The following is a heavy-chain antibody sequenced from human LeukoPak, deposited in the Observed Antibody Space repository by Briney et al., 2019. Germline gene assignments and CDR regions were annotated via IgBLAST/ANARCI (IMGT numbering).Heavy chain of an antibody. D-gene: IGHD3-16*02. CDR2: ISAYNGNA. CDR3: ARDWYYDYIWGSYRIDY. V-gene: IGHV1-18*01. Sequence: ASVKVSCKASGYTFTNYGISWVRQAPGQGLEWMGWISAYNGNANYAQNLQGRVTMTTDTSTSTAYMELRSLRSDDTALYYCARDWYYDYIWGSYRIDYRGQGTLVTVSS. J-gene: IGHJ4*02. CDR1: GYTFTNYG.